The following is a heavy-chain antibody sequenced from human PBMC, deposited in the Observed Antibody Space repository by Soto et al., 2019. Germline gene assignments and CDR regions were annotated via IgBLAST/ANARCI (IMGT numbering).Heavy chain of an antibody. D-gene: IGHD3-3*01. CDR1: GFTFSSYA. CDR2: ISGSGGST. V-gene: IGHV3-23*01. Sequence: EVQLLESGGGLVQPGGSLRLSCAASGFTFSSYAMSWVRQAPGKGLEWVSAISGSGGSTYYADSVKGRFTISRDNSKNTLYLQMNSLRAEDTAVYYCAKDKREWLFPPYAFDIWGQGTMVTVSS. J-gene: IGHJ3*02. CDR3: AKDKREWLFPPYAFDI.